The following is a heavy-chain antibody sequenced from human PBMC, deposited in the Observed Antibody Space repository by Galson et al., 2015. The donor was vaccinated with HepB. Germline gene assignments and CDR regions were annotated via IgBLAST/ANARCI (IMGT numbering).Heavy chain of an antibody. D-gene: IGHD2-21*01. CDR1: GFTFGDYA. CDR2: IRSKAYGGTT. V-gene: IGHV3-49*03. J-gene: IGHJ4*02. Sequence: SLRLSCAASGFTFGDYAMSWFRQAPGKGLEWVGFIRSKAYGGTTEYAASVKGRFTISRDDSKSIAYLQMNSLKTEDTAVYYCTTPNCGSDCYPFDYWGQGTLVTVSS. CDR3: TTPNCGSDCYPFDY.